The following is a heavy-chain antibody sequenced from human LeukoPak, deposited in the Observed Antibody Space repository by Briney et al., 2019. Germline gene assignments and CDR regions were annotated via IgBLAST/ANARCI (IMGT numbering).Heavy chain of an antibody. Sequence: PGGSLRLSCAASGFTFSSYAMSWVRQAPGKGLEWVSAISGSGGSTYYADSVKGRFTISRDNSKNTLYLQMNSLRAEDTAVYYCAKDSSGYSFYPPAFDIWGQGTMVTVSS. D-gene: IGHD5-18*01. CDR1: GFTFSSYA. CDR2: ISGSGGST. J-gene: IGHJ3*02. V-gene: IGHV3-23*01. CDR3: AKDSSGYSFYPPAFDI.